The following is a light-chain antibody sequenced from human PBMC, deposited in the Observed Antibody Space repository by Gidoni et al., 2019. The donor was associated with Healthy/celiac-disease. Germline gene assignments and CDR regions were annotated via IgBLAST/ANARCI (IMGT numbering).Light chain of an antibody. CDR3: QQSYSTPCT. Sequence: DIQMTQSPSSLSASVGDRVTINCRASQSISSYLNWYQQKPGKAPKLLIYAASSLHSVVPSRFRVSGSGTDFTLTIRILQPVDFATYYCQQSYSTPCTFGQGTKVEIK. CDR2: AAS. CDR1: QSISSY. J-gene: IGKJ1*01. V-gene: IGKV1-39*01.